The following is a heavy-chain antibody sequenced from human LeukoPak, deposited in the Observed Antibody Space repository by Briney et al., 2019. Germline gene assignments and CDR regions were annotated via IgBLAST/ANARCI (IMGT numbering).Heavy chain of an antibody. V-gene: IGHV3-23*01. CDR1: GFTFSGYA. CDR3: ANAPPTGGYDRGVGPPTGYYMDV. D-gene: IGHD5-12*01. J-gene: IGHJ6*03. Sequence: GGSLRLSCAASGFTFSGYAMSWVRQAPGKGLEWVSGISGSGSSTYYADSVKGRFTVSRDNSKNTLYLQMNSLRAEDTAVYYCANAPPTGGYDRGVGPPTGYYMDVWGKGTTVTVSS. CDR2: ISGSGSST.